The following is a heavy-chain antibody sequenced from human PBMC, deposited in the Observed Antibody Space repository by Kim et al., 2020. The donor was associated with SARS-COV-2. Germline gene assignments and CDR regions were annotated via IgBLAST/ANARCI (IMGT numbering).Heavy chain of an antibody. CDR1: GYTFTSYG. D-gene: IGHD4-17*01. V-gene: IGHV1-18*01. Sequence: ASVKVSCKASGYTFTSYGISWVRQAPGQGLEWMGWISAYNGNTNYAQKLQGRVTMTTDTSTSTAYMELRSLRSDDTAVYYCARDPTSTTVTVFDYLGQGTLVTVSS. J-gene: IGHJ4*02. CDR2: ISAYNGNT. CDR3: ARDPTSTTVTVFDY.